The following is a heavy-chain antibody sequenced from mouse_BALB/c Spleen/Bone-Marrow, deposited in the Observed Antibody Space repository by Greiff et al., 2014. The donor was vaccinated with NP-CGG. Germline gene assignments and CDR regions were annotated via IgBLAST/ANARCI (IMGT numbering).Heavy chain of an antibody. CDR1: GFNIKDTY. J-gene: IGHJ2*01. CDR3: ARLITTDY. V-gene: IGHV14-3*02. D-gene: IGHD2-4*01. Sequence: VQLQQSGAELVKSGASVKLSCTASGFNIKDTYMHWVKQRPEQGLEWIGRIDPANGNTKYDPKFQGKATITADTSSNTAYLQLSSLTSEGTAVYYCARLITTDYWGQGTTLTVSS. CDR2: IDPANGNT.